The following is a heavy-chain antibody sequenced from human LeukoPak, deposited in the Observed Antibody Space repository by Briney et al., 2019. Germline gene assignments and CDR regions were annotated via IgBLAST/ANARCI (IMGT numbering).Heavy chain of an antibody. V-gene: IGHV4-4*07. CDR1: GGSISLHY. Sequence: SETLSLTCTVSGGSISLHYWSWIRQPAGKGLEWIGRIYFSGSTNSNPSLKSRVTMSVDTSKNQFSLKLNSVTAADTAVYYCARHGYGDYYFDCWGQGTLVTVSS. J-gene: IGHJ4*02. CDR3: ARHGYGDYYFDC. CDR2: IYFSGST. D-gene: IGHD4-17*01.